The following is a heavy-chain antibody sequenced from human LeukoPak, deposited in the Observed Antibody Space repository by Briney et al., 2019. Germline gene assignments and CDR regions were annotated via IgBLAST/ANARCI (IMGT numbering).Heavy chain of an antibody. Sequence: PSETLSLTCTVSGGSISSYCWSWIRQPPGKGLEWIGYIYYSGSTNYNPSLKSRVTISVDTSKNQFSLKLSSVTAADTAVYYCARGSYYYDSSGFFGYWGQGTLVTVSS. J-gene: IGHJ4*02. CDR3: ARGSYYYDSSGFFGY. D-gene: IGHD3-22*01. CDR1: GGSISSYC. V-gene: IGHV4-59*01. CDR2: IYYSGST.